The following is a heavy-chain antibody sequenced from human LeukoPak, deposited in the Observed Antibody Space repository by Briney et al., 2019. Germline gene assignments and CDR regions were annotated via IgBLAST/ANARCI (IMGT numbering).Heavy chain of an antibody. J-gene: IGHJ4*02. Sequence: GESLKISCKGSGYSFIRNWIGWVRQMPGKGLEWMAIIYPGDSDTRYSPSFQGQVTISADKSISTAYLQWSGLTASDTAMYYCARLGTSATYFDFWGQGTLVTVSS. CDR1: GYSFIRNW. CDR3: ARLGTSATYFDF. V-gene: IGHV5-51*01. CDR2: IYPGDSDT. D-gene: IGHD2-15*01.